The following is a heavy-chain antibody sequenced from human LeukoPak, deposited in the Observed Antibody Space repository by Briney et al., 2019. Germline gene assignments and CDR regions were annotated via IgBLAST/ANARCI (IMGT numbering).Heavy chain of an antibody. CDR3: ARHPEPEYCSSTSCHESYFDY. J-gene: IGHJ4*02. CDR1: GFTFSSCA. CDR2: ISGSGGRP. D-gene: IGHD2-2*01. Sequence: GGSLRLSCAASGFTFSSCAMSWVRQAPGKGLEWVSAISGSGGRPYYADSVKGRFTISRDNSKNTLYLQMNSLRAEDTAVYYCARHPEPEYCSSTSCHESYFDYWGQGTLVTVSS. V-gene: IGHV3-23*01.